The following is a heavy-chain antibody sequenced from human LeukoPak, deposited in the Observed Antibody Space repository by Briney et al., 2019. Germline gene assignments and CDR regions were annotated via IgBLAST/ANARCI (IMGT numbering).Heavy chain of an antibody. CDR3: ARDPSDYYDSSGYAPLGY. CDR2: INPNSGGT. J-gene: IGHJ4*02. D-gene: IGHD3-22*01. V-gene: IGHV1-2*02. CDR1: GYTFTGYY. Sequence: ASVKVSCKASGYTFTGYYMHWVRQAPGQGLEWMGWINPNSGGTNYAQKFQGRVTMTRDTSISTAYMELSSLRSEDTAVYYCARDPSDYYDSSGYAPLGYWGQGTLVTVSS.